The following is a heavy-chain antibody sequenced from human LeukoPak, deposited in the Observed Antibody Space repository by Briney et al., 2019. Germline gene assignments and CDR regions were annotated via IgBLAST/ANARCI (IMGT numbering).Heavy chain of an antibody. CDR2: ISSSSSTI. CDR1: GFTFSSYS. CDR3: ARDRGVIVVVPAARDAFDI. J-gene: IGHJ3*02. V-gene: IGHV3-48*01. Sequence: PGGSLRLSCAASGFTFSSYSMNWVRQAPGKGLEWVSYISSSSSTIYYADSVKGRFTISRDNAKNSLYLQMNSLRAEDTAVYYCARDRGVIVVVPAARDAFDIWGQGTMVTVSS. D-gene: IGHD2-2*01.